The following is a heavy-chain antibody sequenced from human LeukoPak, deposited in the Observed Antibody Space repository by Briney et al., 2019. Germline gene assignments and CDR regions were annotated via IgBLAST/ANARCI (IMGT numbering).Heavy chain of an antibody. CDR1: GFTFSDSY. D-gene: IGHD3-10*01. Sequence: GGPLRLSCAAPGFTFSDSYMSWIRQAPGKGLKGVSYISSSGSTIYYADPMKGRFTISRDNAKNSLYLQMNSLRAEDTAVYYCAREEGSGSYRYYWGQGTLVTVSS. CDR2: ISSSGSTI. CDR3: AREEGSGSYRYY. V-gene: IGHV3-11*01. J-gene: IGHJ4*02.